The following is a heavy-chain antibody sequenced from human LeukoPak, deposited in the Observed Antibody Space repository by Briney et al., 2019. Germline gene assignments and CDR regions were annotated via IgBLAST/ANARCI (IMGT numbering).Heavy chain of an antibody. CDR2: ISYDGSNK. CDR1: GFTFSSYA. J-gene: IGHJ4*02. CDR3: ARGRDYGDYAPYFDH. Sequence: GGSLRLSCAASGFTFSSYAMHWVRQAPGKGLEWVAVISYDGSNKYYADSVKGRFTISRDNSKNTLYLQMNSLRAEDTAVYYCARGRDYGDYAPYFDHWGQGTLVTVSS. D-gene: IGHD4-17*01. V-gene: IGHV3-30-3*01.